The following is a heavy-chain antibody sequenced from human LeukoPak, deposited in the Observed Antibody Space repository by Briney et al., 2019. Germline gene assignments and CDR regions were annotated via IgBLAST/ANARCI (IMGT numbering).Heavy chain of an antibody. CDR2: INWNGGST. Sequence: PGGSLRLSCAASGFTFDDYGMSWVRQAPGKGLEWVSGINWNGGSTGYADSVKGRFTISRDNAKNSLYLQMNSLRAEDTALYHCARVFTNQLLYPYYFDYWGQGTLVTVSS. J-gene: IGHJ4*02. CDR3: ARVFTNQLLYPYYFDY. D-gene: IGHD2-2*02. V-gene: IGHV3-20*01. CDR1: GFTFDDYG.